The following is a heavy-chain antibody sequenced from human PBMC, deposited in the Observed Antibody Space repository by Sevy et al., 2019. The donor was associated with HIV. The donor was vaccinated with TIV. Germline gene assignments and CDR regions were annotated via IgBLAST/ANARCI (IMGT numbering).Heavy chain of an antibody. J-gene: IGHJ4*02. Sequence: GGSLRLSCAATGFTFSQYGMEWVRQAPGTGLEWVAFIRYDGSTKYYADSVKGRFTISRDNSKNMLYLQMNSLRPEDTALYSCAKHRDTLAAAAYLDHWGQGTLVTVSS. D-gene: IGHD6-13*01. V-gene: IGHV3-30*02. CDR2: IRYDGSTK. CDR3: AKHRDTLAAAAYLDH. CDR1: GFTFSQYG.